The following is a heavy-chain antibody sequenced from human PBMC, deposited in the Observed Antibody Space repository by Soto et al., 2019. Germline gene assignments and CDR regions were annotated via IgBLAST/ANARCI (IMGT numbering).Heavy chain of an antibody. CDR3: ARVLPGIAAAYDAFDV. Sequence: SETLSLTCTVSADSVISATYYWSWNRQPPGKGLEWIGYIYYDGGTSYNSALKGRVTISTDTSRSQLSLQLTTATPADTAVYYCARVLPGIAAAYDAFDVWGQGTMVTVSS. V-gene: IGHV4-61*01. CDR1: ADSVISATYY. CDR2: IYYDGGT. D-gene: IGHD6-13*01. J-gene: IGHJ3*01.